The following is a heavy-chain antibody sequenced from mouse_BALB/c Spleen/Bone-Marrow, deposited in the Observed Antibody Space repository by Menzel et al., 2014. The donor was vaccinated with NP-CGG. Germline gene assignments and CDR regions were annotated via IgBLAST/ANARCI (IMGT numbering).Heavy chain of an antibody. CDR3: GRGDGQRELDY. V-gene: IGHV1S81*02. J-gene: IGHJ2*01. Sequence: VQLQQSGAELVKPGASVKLSCKASGYTFTSSWMHWVQQRPGQGLEWIGDINPSNGRTNYNEKFKSKATLTVDKSSSTAYMQRRRVTSEDEGGKKGGRGDGQRELDYWGKGKTVTVSS. D-gene: IGHD2-3*01. CDR1: GYTFTSSW. CDR2: INPSNGRT.